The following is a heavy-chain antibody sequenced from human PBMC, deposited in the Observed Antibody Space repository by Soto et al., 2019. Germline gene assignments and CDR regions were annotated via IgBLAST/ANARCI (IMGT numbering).Heavy chain of an antibody. V-gene: IGHV1-8*01. J-gene: IGHJ6*03. Sequence: QVQLVQSGAEVKKPGASVKVSCKASGYTFTSYDINWVRQATGQGLEWMGWMNPNSGNTGYAQKFQGRVTMTRNTSISTAYMELSSLRSEDTAVYSCAREGFVEFPYYYYMDVWGKGTTVTVSS. CDR3: AREGFVEFPYYYYMDV. CDR2: MNPNSGNT. CDR1: GYTFTSYD. D-gene: IGHD3-10*01.